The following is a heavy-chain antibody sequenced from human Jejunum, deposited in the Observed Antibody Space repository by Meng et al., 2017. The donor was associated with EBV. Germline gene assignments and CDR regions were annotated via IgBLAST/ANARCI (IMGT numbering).Heavy chain of an antibody. CDR1: EFTFSDYW. Sequence: VQLGDAGGGLVQPGGSLIIYCATSEFTFSDYWMHWVRQAPGKGLVWVSRINTDGSTTSYADSVKGRFTISRDNAENTLFLQMNSLKAEDTAVYYCTRAGSYRHDYWGQGTLVTVSS. CDR2: INTDGSTT. J-gene: IGHJ4*02. D-gene: IGHD6-25*01. V-gene: IGHV3-74*01. CDR3: TRAGSYRHDY.